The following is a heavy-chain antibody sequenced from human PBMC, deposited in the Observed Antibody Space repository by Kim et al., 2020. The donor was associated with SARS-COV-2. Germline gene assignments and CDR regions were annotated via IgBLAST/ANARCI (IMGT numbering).Heavy chain of an antibody. J-gene: IGHJ5*02. CDR1: GGSISSYY. V-gene: IGHV4-59*01. CDR2: IYYSGST. Sequence: SETLSLTCTVSGGSISSYYWSWIRQPPGKGLEWIGYIYYSGSTNYNPSLKSRVTISVDTSKNQFSLKLSSVTAADTAVYYCARGVRSSLYNWFDPWGQGTLVTVSS. CDR3: ARGVRSSLYNWFDP. D-gene: IGHD1-26*01.